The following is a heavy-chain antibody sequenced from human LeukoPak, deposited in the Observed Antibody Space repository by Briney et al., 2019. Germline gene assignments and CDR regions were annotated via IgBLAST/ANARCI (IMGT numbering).Heavy chain of an antibody. CDR1: GFTVSSNY. Sequence: PGGSLRLSCAASGFTVSSNYMSWVRQAPGKGLEWVSVMYSGGNTYYADSVKGRFTISRDNSKNTLHLQMNSLRAEDTAVYYCVREGYNNTWYRSWGQGTLVTVSS. J-gene: IGHJ5*02. V-gene: IGHV3-53*01. CDR2: MYSGGNT. D-gene: IGHD6-13*01. CDR3: VREGYNNTWYRS.